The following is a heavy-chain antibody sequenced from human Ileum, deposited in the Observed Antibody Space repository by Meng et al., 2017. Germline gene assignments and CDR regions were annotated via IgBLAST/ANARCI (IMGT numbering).Heavy chain of an antibody. J-gene: IGHJ4*02. Sequence: VQLQQSGPVLVRPSETLSLTCTVSGVSVNSGFYYWNWVRQPPGKGLEFIGSFHHSGSAHYNASLEGRVTMSLDTSKNQFSLRLTSVTAADSALYYCTGGPDSAKSGYWGQGTLVTVSS. CDR1: GVSVNSGFYY. D-gene: IGHD1-14*01. CDR2: FHHSGSA. V-gene: IGHV4-61*01. CDR3: TGGPDSAKSGY.